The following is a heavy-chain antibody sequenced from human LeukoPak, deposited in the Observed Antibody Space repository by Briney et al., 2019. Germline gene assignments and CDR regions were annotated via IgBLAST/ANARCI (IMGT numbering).Heavy chain of an antibody. CDR1: GFRFSSYW. Sequence: GGSLRLSCAASGFRFSSYWMHWVRLAPGKGLVWVSRINPVGSDTRYADSVKGRFTISRDNAKSMMYLEMNTLRAEDTAVYYCARESFDTRGNHYGFDHWGQGTPVTVSS. CDR2: INPVGSDT. CDR3: ARESFDTRGNHYGFDH. J-gene: IGHJ4*02. V-gene: IGHV3-74*01. D-gene: IGHD3-22*01.